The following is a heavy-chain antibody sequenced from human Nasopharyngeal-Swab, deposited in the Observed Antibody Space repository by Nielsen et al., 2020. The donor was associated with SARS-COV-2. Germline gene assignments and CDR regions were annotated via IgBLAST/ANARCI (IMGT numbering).Heavy chain of an antibody. V-gene: IGHV3-48*03. J-gene: IGHJ4*02. CDR1: GFTFSSYE. CDR3: ARDYCSSTSCYDY. D-gene: IGHD2-2*01. Sequence: LSLTCAASGFTFSSYEMNWVRQAPGKGLEWVSYISSSGSTRYYADSVKGRFTISRDNAKNSLYLQMNSLRAEDTAVYYCARDYCSSTSCYDYWGQGTLVTVSS. CDR2: ISSSGSTR.